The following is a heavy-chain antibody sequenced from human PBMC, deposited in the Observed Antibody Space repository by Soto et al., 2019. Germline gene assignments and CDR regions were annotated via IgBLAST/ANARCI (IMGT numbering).Heavy chain of an antibody. CDR2: IYSGGNP. CDR3: ARGPNSDC. J-gene: IGHJ4*02. Sequence: ERLVQSGGGLVQPGGSLRLSCAASGFSVGGNYMSWVRQAPGQGLEWVSLIYSGGNPFYADSMKGRFTLSRDNSNNMLYLQMDGLRAEDTAVYYCARGPNSDCWGQGTLVIVSS. V-gene: IGHV3-53*01. D-gene: IGHD2-21*01. CDR1: GFSVGGNY.